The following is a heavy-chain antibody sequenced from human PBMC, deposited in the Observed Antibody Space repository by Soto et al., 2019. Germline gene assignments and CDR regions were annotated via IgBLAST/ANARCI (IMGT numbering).Heavy chain of an antibody. CDR3: ARDRGVAPPVAGNTHYYYYMDV. Sequence: QDRLVQSGVEVKKPGASVRVSCKASGYSFTNYGITWVRQAPGQGFEWMGWISAYNGNTNYAQKFQGRVTFTKDASTSTAYLELRSLRSDDTAVYYCARDRGVAPPVAGNTHYYYYMDVWGKGTTVTVSS. CDR2: ISAYNGNT. J-gene: IGHJ6*03. D-gene: IGHD6-19*01. V-gene: IGHV1-18*01. CDR1: GYSFTNYG.